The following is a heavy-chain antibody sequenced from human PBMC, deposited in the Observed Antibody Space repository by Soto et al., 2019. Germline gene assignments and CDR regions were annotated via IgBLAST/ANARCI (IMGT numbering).Heavy chain of an antibody. J-gene: IGHJ4*02. CDR2: IDPEDNET. V-gene: IGHV1-24*01. Sequence: GASVKVSCKVSGYTLTELSMHWVRQAPGKGLEWMGGIDPEDNETNYAQKIQGRVTMTIDTSTSTAYMELRSLRSDDTAVYYCARVSGSYDYWGLGTLVTLSS. CDR1: GYTLTELS. CDR3: ARVSGSYDY. D-gene: IGHD1-26*01.